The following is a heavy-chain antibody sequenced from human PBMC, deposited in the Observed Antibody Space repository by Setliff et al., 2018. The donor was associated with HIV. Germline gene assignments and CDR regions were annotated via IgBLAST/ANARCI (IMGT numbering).Heavy chain of an antibody. CDR2: IYTSGTT. J-gene: IGHJ4*02. CDR3: GRAPDY. CDR1: GGSFRVYY. V-gene: IGHV4-4*08. Sequence: SETLSLTCTVSGGSFRVYYWTWVRQPPGKGLEWIGNIYTSGTTYYNPSLKSRVTISVDTSKTQFSLKLNSVTAADTAVYYCGRAPDYWGQGTLVTVSS.